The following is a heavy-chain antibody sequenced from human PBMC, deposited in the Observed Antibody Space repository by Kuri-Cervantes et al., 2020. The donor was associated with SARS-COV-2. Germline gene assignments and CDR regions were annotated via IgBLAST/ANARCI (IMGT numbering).Heavy chain of an antibody. V-gene: IGHV4-59*01. CDR3: ARVLSGPRSFDY. D-gene: IGHD3-3*01. J-gene: IGHJ4*02. CDR2: IYYSGST. Sequence: SETLSLTCTVSGGSISSYYWSWIRQPPGKGLEWIGYIYYSGSTNYNPSFKSRVTISVDTSKNQFSLKLSSVTAADTAVYYCARVLSGPRSFDYWGQGTLVTVSS. CDR1: GGSISSYY.